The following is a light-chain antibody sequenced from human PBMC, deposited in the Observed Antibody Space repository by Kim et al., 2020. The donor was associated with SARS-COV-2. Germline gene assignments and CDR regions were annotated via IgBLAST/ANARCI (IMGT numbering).Light chain of an antibody. Sequence: EIVMTQSPATLSVSPGDTATLSCRASQSVSVALAWYQQRPGQAPRLLVYDASTRATGIPVRFSGSGSGTEFTLTISSLQSEDYAVYYCQQYYSWPLTFGGGTKVDIK. CDR3: QQYYSWPLT. J-gene: IGKJ4*01. V-gene: IGKV3-15*01. CDR1: QSVSVA. CDR2: DAS.